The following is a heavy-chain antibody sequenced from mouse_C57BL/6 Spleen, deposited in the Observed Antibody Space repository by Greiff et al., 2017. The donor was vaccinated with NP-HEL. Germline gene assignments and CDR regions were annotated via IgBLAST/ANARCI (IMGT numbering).Heavy chain of an antibody. CDR3: ARTGSSYAMDY. J-gene: IGHJ4*01. Sequence: QVQLQQPGAELVMPGASVKLSCKASGYTFTSYWMHWVKQRPGQGLEWIGEIDPSDSYTNYNQKFKGKSTLTVDKSSSTAYMQLSSLTSEDSAVYYCARTGSSYAMDYWGQGTSVTVSS. CDR2: IDPSDSYT. V-gene: IGHV1-69*01. D-gene: IGHD1-1*01. CDR1: GYTFTSYW.